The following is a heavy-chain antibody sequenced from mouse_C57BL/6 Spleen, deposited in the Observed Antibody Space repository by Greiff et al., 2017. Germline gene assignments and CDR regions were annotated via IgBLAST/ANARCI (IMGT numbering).Heavy chain of an antibody. D-gene: IGHD2-4*01. V-gene: IGHV1-82*01. CDR1: GYAFSSSW. J-gene: IGHJ3*01. Sequence: QVQLQQSGPELVKPGASVKISCKASGYAFSSSWMNWVKQRPGTGLEWIGRIYPGDGDTTYNGKFKGKATLTADKSSSTAYMQLSSLTSEDSAVYFCARGGDYALSFAYWGQGTLVTVSA. CDR2: IYPGDGDT. CDR3: ARGGDYALSFAY.